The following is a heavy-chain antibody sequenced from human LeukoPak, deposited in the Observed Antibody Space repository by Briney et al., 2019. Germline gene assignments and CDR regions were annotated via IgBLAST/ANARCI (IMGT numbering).Heavy chain of an antibody. CDR2: ISISNNSI. Sequence: PGGSLGLSCAASGFTFSYYSFNRVRQAPGKGLEWIAYISISNNSIYYADSVKGRFTISRDNAKNSLYLQMNSLRVEDTAVYYCARETIYSDKVIDHWGQGTPVTVSS. CDR3: ARETIYSDKVIDH. D-gene: IGHD4-17*01. V-gene: IGHV3-48*01. CDR1: GFTFSYYS. J-gene: IGHJ4*02.